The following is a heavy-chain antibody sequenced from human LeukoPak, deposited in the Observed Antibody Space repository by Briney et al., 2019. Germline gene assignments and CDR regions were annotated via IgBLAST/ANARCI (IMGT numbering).Heavy chain of an antibody. V-gene: IGHV3-48*03. CDR1: GFTFSSYE. CDR3: AREEKHEYCGGDCFDY. J-gene: IGHJ4*02. CDR2: ISSSCTII. D-gene: IGHD2-21*01. Sequence: GGSLRLSCAASGFTFSSYEMNWVRQAPGKGLEWLSYISSSCTIIHYVDSVKGRFTISRDNVKNSLYLQMNSLRADDTAVYYCAREEKHEYCGGDCFDYWGQGTLVTVSS.